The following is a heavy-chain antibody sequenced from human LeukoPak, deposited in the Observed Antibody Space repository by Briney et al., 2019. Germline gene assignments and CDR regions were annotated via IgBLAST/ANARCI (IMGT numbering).Heavy chain of an antibody. CDR1: GFTFSSYA. CDR2: TSYDGSNK. V-gene: IGHV3-30*04. Sequence: GRSLRLSCAASGFTFSSYAMHWVRQAPGKGLEWVAVTSYDGSNKYYADSVKGRFTISRDNSKNTLYLQMNSLRAEDTAVYYCARERKYSSSLLGAFDIWGQGTMVTVSS. J-gene: IGHJ3*02. D-gene: IGHD6-6*01. CDR3: ARERKYSSSLLGAFDI.